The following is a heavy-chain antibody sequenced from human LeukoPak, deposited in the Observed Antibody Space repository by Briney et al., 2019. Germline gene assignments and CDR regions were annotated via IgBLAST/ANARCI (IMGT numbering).Heavy chain of an antibody. CDR3: AKDLTMIVVVPSSLVDY. CDR2: ISGSGGST. J-gene: IGHJ4*02. CDR1: GFTFSSYA. D-gene: IGHD3-22*01. Sequence: GRSLRLSCAASGFTFSSYAMSWVRQAPGKGLEWVSAISGSGGSTYYADSVKGRFTISRGNSKNTLYLQMNSLRAEDTAVYYCAKDLTMIVVVPSSLVDYWGQGTLVTVSS. V-gene: IGHV3-23*01.